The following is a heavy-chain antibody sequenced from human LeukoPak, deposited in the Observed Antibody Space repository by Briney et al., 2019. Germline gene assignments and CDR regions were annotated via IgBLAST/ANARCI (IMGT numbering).Heavy chain of an antibody. CDR3: ASINGATVTTTPFDY. Sequence: SETLSLTCTVSGGSISSGNYYWGWIRQPPGKGLEWLGIIYYSGSTYYNPSLKSRVSQSVDTSKNLFSLKLSSVTVADTAVYYCASINGATVTTTPFDYWGQGTLVTVSS. D-gene: IGHD4-11*01. CDR1: GGSISSGNYY. V-gene: IGHV4-39*01. J-gene: IGHJ4*02. CDR2: IYYSGST.